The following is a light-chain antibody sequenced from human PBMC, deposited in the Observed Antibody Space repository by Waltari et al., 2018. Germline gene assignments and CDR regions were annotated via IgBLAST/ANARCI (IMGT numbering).Light chain of an antibody. V-gene: IGKV1-39*01. J-gene: IGKJ1*01. Sequence: DIQMTQSPSSLSASVGDRVTIPCRASQSISSYLNWYQQKPGKAPKLLIYAASSLQSGVPSRFSGSGSGTDFTLTISSLQPEDFATYYCQQSTRAFGQGTKVEIK. CDR2: AAS. CDR3: QQSTRA. CDR1: QSISSY.